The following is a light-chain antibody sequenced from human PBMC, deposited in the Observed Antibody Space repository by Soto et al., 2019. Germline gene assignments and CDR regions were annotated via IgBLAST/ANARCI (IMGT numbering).Light chain of an antibody. Sequence: DIQITESPCSLSASVGDRVTITCRASQSISSYLNWYQQKPGKAPKLLIYAASSLQSGVPSRFSGSGSGTDFTLTISSLQPEDFATYYCQQSYSTPRVTFALGTRLEIK. J-gene: IGKJ5*01. CDR1: QSISSY. V-gene: IGKV1-39*01. CDR3: QQSYSTPRVT. CDR2: AAS.